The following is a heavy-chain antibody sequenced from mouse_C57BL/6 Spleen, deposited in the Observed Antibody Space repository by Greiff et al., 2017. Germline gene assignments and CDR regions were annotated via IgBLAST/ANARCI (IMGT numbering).Heavy chain of an antibody. CDR3: AREVYDYDPYWYFDV. CDR2: INPNNGGT. D-gene: IGHD2-4*01. J-gene: IGHJ1*03. Sequence: EVQLQQSGPELVKPGASVKIPCKASGYTFTDYNMDWVKQSHGKSLEWIGDINPNNGGTIYNQKFKGKATLTVDKSSSTAYMELRSLTSEDTAVYYCAREVYDYDPYWYFDVWGTGTTVTVSS. V-gene: IGHV1-18*01. CDR1: GYTFTDYN.